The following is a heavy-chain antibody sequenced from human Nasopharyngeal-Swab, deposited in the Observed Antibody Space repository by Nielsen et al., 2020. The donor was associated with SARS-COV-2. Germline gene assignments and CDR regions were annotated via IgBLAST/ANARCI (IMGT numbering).Heavy chain of an antibody. CDR3: ARDFRTTGYSSGCLRY. CDR1: GGTFSSYA. D-gene: IGHD6-19*01. CDR2: IIPIFGTA. Sequence: SVKVSCKASGGTFSSYAISWVRQAPGQGLEWMGGIIPIFGTANYAQKFQGRVTITADESTSTAYMELSSLRSEDTAVYYCARDFRTTGYSSGCLRYWGQGTLVTVSS. V-gene: IGHV1-69*13. J-gene: IGHJ4*02.